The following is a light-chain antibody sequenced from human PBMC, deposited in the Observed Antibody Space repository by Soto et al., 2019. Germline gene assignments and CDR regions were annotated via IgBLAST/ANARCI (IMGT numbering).Light chain of an antibody. CDR2: WAS. J-gene: IGKJ1*01. CDR3: QQYYSTPTWT. Sequence: DIVMTQSPASLAVSLGERATINCKSSQSVLYSSNNNNYLAWYQQKPGQPPKLLIYWASTRESGVPDRFSGSGSGTDFTLTISSLQAEDVAVYYCQQYYSTPTWTFGQGTKVEIK. V-gene: IGKV4-1*01. CDR1: QSVLYSSNNNNY.